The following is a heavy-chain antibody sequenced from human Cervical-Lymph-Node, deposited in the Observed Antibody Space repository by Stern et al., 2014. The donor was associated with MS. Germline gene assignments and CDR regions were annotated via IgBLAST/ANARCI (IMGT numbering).Heavy chain of an antibody. J-gene: IGHJ5*02. CDR2: VSYTGST. V-gene: IGHV4-39*01. D-gene: IGHD6-13*01. Sequence: QLQLQESGPGLVKPSETLSLTCAVSGGSVSDSRYYWGWIRQPPGKGLEWIGSVSYTGSTNKNPSLKSRLPISEHTTKNHFPLQLPSVTAADTALYYCSRHLPYSSSWYNWFDPWGQGTLVTVSS. CDR3: SRHLPYSSSWYNWFDP. CDR1: GGSVSDSRYY.